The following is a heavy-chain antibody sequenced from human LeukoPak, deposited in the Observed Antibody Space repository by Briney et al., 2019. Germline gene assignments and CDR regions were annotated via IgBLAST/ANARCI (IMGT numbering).Heavy chain of an antibody. CDR2: IYGGDTT. J-gene: IGHJ3*02. Sequence: TGGSLRLSCAASGFTVSSSYMNWVRQAPGKGLEWVSIIYGGDTTYYAASVKGRFTISRDNSKNTLYLQMNNLRAEDTAIYYCAKCGGGDCYPGGAFGIWGQGTMVTVSS. CDR3: AKCGGGDCYPGGAFGI. D-gene: IGHD2-21*02. V-gene: IGHV3-53*01. CDR1: GFTVSSSY.